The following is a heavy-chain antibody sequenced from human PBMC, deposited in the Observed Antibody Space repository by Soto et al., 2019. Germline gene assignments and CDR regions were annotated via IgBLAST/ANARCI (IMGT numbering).Heavy chain of an antibody. CDR1: GDSITNDRW. D-gene: IGHD2-15*01. CDR2: IYHSGRT. CDR3: TANGYSSLDY. J-gene: IGHJ4*02. Sequence: QVQLQESGPGLVKPSGTLSLTCSVSGDSITNDRWWSWVRQSPGKGLEWIGEIYHSGRTNYNPSLKSRVIISVDKSKNNSSLTLSSVTAADTAVYYCTANGYSSLDYWGQGSLVTVSS. V-gene: IGHV4-4*02.